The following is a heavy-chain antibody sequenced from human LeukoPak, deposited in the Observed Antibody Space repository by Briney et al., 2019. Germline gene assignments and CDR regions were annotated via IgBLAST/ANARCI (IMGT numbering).Heavy chain of an antibody. CDR2: IFPGDSDT. J-gene: IGHJ3*02. Sequence: GESLKISCKGSGYTFASYWIAWVRQMPGKGLEWMGSIFPGDSDTTYSPSFQGQVTISADKSIATAYLQWSSLKASDTAMYYCARRAHHDAFDIWGQGTMVTVSS. CDR1: GYTFASYW. CDR3: ARRAHHDAFDI. V-gene: IGHV5-51*01.